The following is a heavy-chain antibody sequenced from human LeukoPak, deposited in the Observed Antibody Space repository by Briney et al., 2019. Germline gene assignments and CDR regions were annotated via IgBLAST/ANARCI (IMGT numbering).Heavy chain of an antibody. CDR1: GLTFSSCA. CDR3: TGDIRATLDY. V-gene: IGHV3-23*01. CDR2: ISSSDGVT. J-gene: IGHJ4*02. Sequence: GGSLRLSCAASGLTFSSCAMTWVRQAPGKGLEWVSGISSSDGVTYYADSVKGRFTISRDKSKNTLYLQMDSLRAEDTAVYYCTGDIRATLDYWGQGTLVTVSS. D-gene: IGHD5-12*01.